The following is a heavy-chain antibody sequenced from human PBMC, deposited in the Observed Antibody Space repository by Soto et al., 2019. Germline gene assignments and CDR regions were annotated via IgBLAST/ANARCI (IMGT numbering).Heavy chain of an antibody. Sequence: GASVKVSCKASGYTFTGYYMHWVRQAPGQGLEWMGWINPNSGGTNYAQKFQGWVTMTRDTSISTAYMELSRLRSDDTAVYYCARAGDGSGSYRRLGYYYYYMDVWGKGTTVTVSS. D-gene: IGHD3-10*01. V-gene: IGHV1-2*04. CDR3: ARAGDGSGSYRRLGYYYYYMDV. CDR2: INPNSGGT. J-gene: IGHJ6*03. CDR1: GYTFTGYY.